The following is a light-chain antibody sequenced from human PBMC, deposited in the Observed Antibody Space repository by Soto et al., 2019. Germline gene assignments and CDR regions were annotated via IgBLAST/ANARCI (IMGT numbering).Light chain of an antibody. CDR2: DVS. CDR3: CAYAGSYTFYG. J-gene: IGLJ1*01. V-gene: IGLV2-11*01. Sequence: QSALTQPRSVSGSPGQSVTISCTGTSSDVGGYNYVSWYQQHPGKAPKLMIYDVSKRPSGVPDRFSGSQSGTTASLTSSGLQAEDEADYYCCAYAGSYTFYGFGTATKLTVL. CDR1: SSDVGGYNY.